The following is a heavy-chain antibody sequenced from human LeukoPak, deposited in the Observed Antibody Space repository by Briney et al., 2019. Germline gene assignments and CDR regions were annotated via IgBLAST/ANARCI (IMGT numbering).Heavy chain of an antibody. Sequence: SETLSLTCAVYGGSFSGYYWSWIRQPPGKGLEWIGEINHSGSTNYNPSLKSRVTISVDTSKNQFSLKLSSVTAADTAVYYCARGDTMIVVVSNWFDPWGQRTLVTVSS. CDR3: ARGDTMIVVVSNWFDP. J-gene: IGHJ5*02. V-gene: IGHV4-34*01. CDR1: GGSFSGYY. CDR2: INHSGST. D-gene: IGHD3-22*01.